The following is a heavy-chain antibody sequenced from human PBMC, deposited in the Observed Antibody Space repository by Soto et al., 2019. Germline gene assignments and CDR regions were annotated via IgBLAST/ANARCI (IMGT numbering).Heavy chain of an antibody. Sequence: QLQLQESGPGLVKPSETLSLTCTVSGGSISSSSYYWGWIRQPPGKVLEWIGSIYYSGSTYYNPSLKSRVTISVDTSKNQFSRKLSSVTAADTAVYYCARGRRYSSSWYSDYWGQGTLVTVSS. V-gene: IGHV4-39*01. CDR2: IYYSGST. CDR1: GGSISSSSYY. D-gene: IGHD6-13*01. J-gene: IGHJ4*02. CDR3: ARGRRYSSSWYSDY.